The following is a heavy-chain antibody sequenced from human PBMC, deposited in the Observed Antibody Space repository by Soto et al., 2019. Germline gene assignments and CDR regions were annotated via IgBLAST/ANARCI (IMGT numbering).Heavy chain of an antibody. CDR3: ARTSYSGYDYKFDY. D-gene: IGHD5-12*01. V-gene: IGHV4-31*03. J-gene: IGHJ4*02. Sequence: QVQLQESGPGLVKPSQTLSLTCTVSGGSISSGGYYWSWIRQHPGKGLERIGYIYYSGSTYYNPSLKSRVTISVGTSKNQFSLNLSSVTAADTAVYYCARTSYSGYDYKFDYWGQGTLVTVSS. CDR2: IYYSGST. CDR1: GGSISSGGYY.